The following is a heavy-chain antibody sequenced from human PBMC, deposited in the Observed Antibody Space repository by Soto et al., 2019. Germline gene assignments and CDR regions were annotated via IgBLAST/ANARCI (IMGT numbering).Heavy chain of an antibody. D-gene: IGHD2-15*01. CDR2: IIPIFGTA. CDR3: ARGSRGVVAAPYGMDV. CDR1: GGSFSSYA. Sequence: QVQLVQSGAEVKKPGSSVKVSCKASGGSFSSYAISWVRQAPGQGLEWMGGIIPIFGTANYAQKFQGRVTNTADESTRTAYMELSSLRSEDTAVYYCARGSRGVVAAPYGMDVWGQGTTVTVSS. V-gene: IGHV1-69*12. J-gene: IGHJ6*02.